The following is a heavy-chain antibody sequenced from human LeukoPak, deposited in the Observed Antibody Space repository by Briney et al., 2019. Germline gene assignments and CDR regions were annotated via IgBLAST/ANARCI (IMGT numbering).Heavy chain of an antibody. CDR3: ARKEWVPYYFDY. CDR1: GDFISGYY. CDR2: VSYSGST. Sequence: SETLSLTCSVSGDFISGYYWSWIRQPPGKGLEWIGYVSYSGSTNYNPSLKSRVTISVDTSENQFSLKLTSVTAADTAVYYCARKEWVPYYFDYWGQGTLVTVSS. J-gene: IGHJ4*02. V-gene: IGHV4-59*01. D-gene: IGHD3-3*01.